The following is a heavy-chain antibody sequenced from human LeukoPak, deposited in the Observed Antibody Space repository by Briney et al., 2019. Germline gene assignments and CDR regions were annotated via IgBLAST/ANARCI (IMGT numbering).Heavy chain of an antibody. CDR3: ARGDYFGSGLGD. J-gene: IGHJ4*02. CDR2: IYYTGST. Sequence: TSETLSLTCTVSGGSISSYYWGWIRQPAGKGLEWIGYIYYTGSTNCNPSLRSRVTISVDSSKNQFSLKVNSVTAADTAVYYCARGDYFGSGLGDWGQGTLVTVSS. CDR1: GGSISSYY. V-gene: IGHV4-59*01. D-gene: IGHD3-10*01.